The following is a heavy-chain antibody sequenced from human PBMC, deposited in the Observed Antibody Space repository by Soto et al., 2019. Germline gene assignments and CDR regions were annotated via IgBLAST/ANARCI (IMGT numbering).Heavy chain of an antibody. V-gene: IGHV1-3*01. CDR1: GYTFTSYA. D-gene: IGHD3-9*01. CDR2: INAGNGNT. CDR3: ARDALVLRYFDWWTYRGWYFDL. Sequence: QVQLVQYGAEVKKPGASVKVSCKASGYTFTSYAMHWVRQAPGQRLEWMGWINAGNGNTKYSQKSQGRVTITRDTSASTAYMELSSLRSEDTAVYYCARDALVLRYFDWWTYRGWYFDLWGRGTLVTVSS. J-gene: IGHJ2*01.